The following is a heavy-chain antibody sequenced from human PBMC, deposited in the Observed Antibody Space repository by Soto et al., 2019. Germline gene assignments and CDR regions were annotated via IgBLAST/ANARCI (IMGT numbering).Heavy chain of an antibody. CDR3: ARVEFRTPIAAAGSGRYYFDY. J-gene: IGHJ4*02. Sequence: PGGSLRLSCAASGFTFSSYAMSWVRQAPGKGLEWVSAISGSGGSTYYADSVKGRFTISRDNSKNTLYLQMNSLRAEDTAVYYFARVEFRTPIAAAGSGRYYFDYWGQGTLVTVSS. CDR1: GFTFSSYA. V-gene: IGHV3-23*01. D-gene: IGHD6-13*01. CDR2: ISGSGGST.